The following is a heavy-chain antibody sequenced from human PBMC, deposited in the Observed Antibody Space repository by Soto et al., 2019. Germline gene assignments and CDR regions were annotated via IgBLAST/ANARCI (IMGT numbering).Heavy chain of an antibody. CDR3: ATLDGNDYDSSGYYYYYYGMDV. Sequence: QVQLVESGGGLVKPGGSLRLSCAASGFTFSDYYMSWIREAPGKGLEWVSYISSSGSTIYYADSVKGRFTISRDNAKNSLYLQMNRLRAEDTAVYYCATLDGNDYDSSGYYYYYYGMDVWGQGTTVTLSS. CDR1: GFTFSDYY. V-gene: IGHV3-11*01. J-gene: IGHJ6*02. CDR2: ISSSGSTI. D-gene: IGHD3-22*01.